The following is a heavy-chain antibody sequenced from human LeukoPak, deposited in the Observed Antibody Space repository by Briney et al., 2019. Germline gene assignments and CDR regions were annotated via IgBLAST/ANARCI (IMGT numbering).Heavy chain of an antibody. CDR1: GYRFTNQW. CDR3: ARQNEVAAIFDYYYYYMDV. D-gene: IGHD2-15*01. V-gene: IGHV5-51*01. CDR2: IYPADSDT. Sequence: PGESLKISCKGSGYRFTNQWIGWVRQMPGKGLEWMGIIYPADSDTRYRPSFQGQVTISVDKSITTAYLQWSSLKASDTAMYYCARQNEVAAIFDYYYYYMDVWGKGTTVTVSS. J-gene: IGHJ6*03.